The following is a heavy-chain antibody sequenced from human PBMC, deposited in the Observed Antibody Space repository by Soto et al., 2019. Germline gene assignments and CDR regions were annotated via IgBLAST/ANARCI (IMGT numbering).Heavy chain of an antibody. CDR3: VRDSRYCSGGSCSTIDAFDI. V-gene: IGHV1-69*01. D-gene: IGHD2-15*01. Sequence: QVQLVQSGAEVKKPGSSVKVSCKASGGTFSSYAISWVRQAPGQGLEWMGGIIPIFGTANYGQKFQGRVTITADESTSTAYMELSSLRSEDTAVYYCVRDSRYCSGGSCSTIDAFDIWGQGTMVTVSS. CDR1: GGTFSSYA. CDR2: IIPIFGTA. J-gene: IGHJ3*02.